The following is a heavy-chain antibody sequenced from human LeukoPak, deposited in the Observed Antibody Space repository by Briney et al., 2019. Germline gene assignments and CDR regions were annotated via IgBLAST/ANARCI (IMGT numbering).Heavy chain of an antibody. D-gene: IGHD2-15*01. Sequence: GGSQRLSCAASGLPISSHAMSWVRQPPGKGLEWVAAISNGKTYYADSVRGRFAISRDDSTNTVYLHMNSLRDEDTALYHCVREAGYCAPVCVKTNWFDPWGQGTLVTVSS. CDR1: GLPISSHA. V-gene: IGHV3-23*01. CDR2: ISNGKT. J-gene: IGHJ5*02. CDR3: VREAGYCAPVCVKTNWFDP.